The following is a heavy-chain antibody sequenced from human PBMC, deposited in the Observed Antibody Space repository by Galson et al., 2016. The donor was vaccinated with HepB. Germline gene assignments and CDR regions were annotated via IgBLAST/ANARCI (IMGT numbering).Heavy chain of an antibody. Sequence: SLRLSCAASGFMYRNYAMSWVRQAPGKGLEWVSVISGSGGTTFYADSVKGRLSNSRDNSQNTLDLQMNSLSAEDTAIYYCVKVFDYLNGWIDQWGQGILVTVSS. CDR1: GFMYRNYA. CDR2: ISGSGGTT. V-gene: IGHV3-23*01. J-gene: IGHJ4*02. CDR3: VKVFDYLNGWIDQ. D-gene: IGHD6-19*01.